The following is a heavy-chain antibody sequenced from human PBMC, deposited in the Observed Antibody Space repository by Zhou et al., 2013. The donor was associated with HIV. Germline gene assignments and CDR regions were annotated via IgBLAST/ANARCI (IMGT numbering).Heavy chain of an antibody. J-gene: IGHJ3*02. Sequence: QVQLVQSGAEVKKPGSSVKVSCKASGGTFSSYAISWVRQAPGQGLEWMGGIIPIFGTANYAQKFQGRVTITTDESTSTAYMELSSLRSEDTAVYYCARDGAMVRGGPGAFDIWGQGTMVTVSS. V-gene: IGHV1-69*05. CDR1: GGTFSSYA. D-gene: IGHD3-10*01. CDR2: IIPIFGTA. CDR3: ARDGAMVRGGPGAFDI.